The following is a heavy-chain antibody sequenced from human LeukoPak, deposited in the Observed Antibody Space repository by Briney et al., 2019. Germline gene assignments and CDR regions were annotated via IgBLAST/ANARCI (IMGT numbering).Heavy chain of an antibody. D-gene: IGHD6-19*01. J-gene: IGHJ4*02. Sequence: GGSLRLSCAASGFTFSSYSMNWVRQAPGKGLEWVSSISSSSSYIYYADSVKGRFTISRGNAKNTLYLQMNSLRAEDTAVYYCARVTVAGRGGFDYWGQGTLVTVSS. CDR3: ARVTVAGRGGFDY. CDR1: GFTFSSYS. V-gene: IGHV3-21*01. CDR2: ISSSSSYI.